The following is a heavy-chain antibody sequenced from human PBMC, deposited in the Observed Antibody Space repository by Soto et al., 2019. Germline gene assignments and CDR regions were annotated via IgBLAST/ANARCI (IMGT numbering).Heavy chain of an antibody. CDR2: ISGSGVST. CDR3: AKSPGMYYYDSSGYYHYDY. J-gene: IGHJ4*02. D-gene: IGHD3-22*01. Sequence: GSLRLSCAASGFTFSSYAMSWVRQAPGKGLEWVSAISGSGVSTYYAASVKGRLTISRDNSKNTLYLQMNSLRAEDTAVYYCAKSPGMYYYDSSGYYHYDYWGQGT. CDR1: GFTFSSYA. V-gene: IGHV3-23*01.